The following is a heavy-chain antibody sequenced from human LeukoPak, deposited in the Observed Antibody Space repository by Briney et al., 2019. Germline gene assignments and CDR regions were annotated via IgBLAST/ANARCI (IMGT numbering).Heavy chain of an antibody. V-gene: IGHV4-61*02. J-gene: IGHJ5*02. CDR3: ARDMGQT. CDR1: GVSTSSGAYY. D-gene: IGHD3-10*01. Sequence: SETLSLTCTVSGVSTSSGAYYWTWIRQAAGKGLEWIGRIYTSGTTDYNPSLKSRVSISLDTSKNQFSLNLSSVTAADTAVYYCARDMGQTWGQGTLVTVSS. CDR2: IYTSGTT.